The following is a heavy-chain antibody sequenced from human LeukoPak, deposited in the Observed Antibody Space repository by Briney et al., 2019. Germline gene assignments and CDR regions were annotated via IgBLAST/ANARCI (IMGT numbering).Heavy chain of an antibody. CDR2: ISGGGGST. J-gene: IGHJ4*02. CDR1: GFTFNNYD. V-gene: IGHV3-23*01. CDR3: AKQLYSSGWDPFDY. D-gene: IGHD6-19*01. Sequence: PGGSLRLSCAASGFTFNNYDMNWVRQAPGKGLEWVSAISGGGGSTYYADSVKGRFTISRDNSKNTLYLQMNSLRAEDTAVYYCAKQLYSSGWDPFDYWGQGTLVTVSS.